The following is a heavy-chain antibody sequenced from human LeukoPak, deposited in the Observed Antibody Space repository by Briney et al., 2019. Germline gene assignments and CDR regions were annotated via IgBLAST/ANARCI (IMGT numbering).Heavy chain of an antibody. Sequence: HPGGSLRLSCAASGFTFSSNWMSWVRQAPGKGLEWVANIKQDGSEKNYVDSVKGRFTISRDNAKNSLYLQMNSLRAEDTAVYYCARVPDSSAYRWFDPWGQGTLVTVSS. D-gene: IGHD6-6*01. J-gene: IGHJ5*02. V-gene: IGHV3-7*01. CDR2: IKQDGSEK. CDR3: ARVPDSSAYRWFDP. CDR1: GFTFSSNW.